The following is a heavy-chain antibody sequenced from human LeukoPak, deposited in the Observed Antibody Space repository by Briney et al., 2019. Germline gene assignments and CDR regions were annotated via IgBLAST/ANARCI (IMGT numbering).Heavy chain of an antibody. CDR1: GFTFSSYS. D-gene: IGHD3-22*01. J-gene: IGHJ3*02. Sequence: PGGSLRLSCAASGFTFSSYSMNWVRQAPGKGLEWVSSISSSSYIYYADSVKGRFTISRDNAKNSLYLQMNSLRAEDTAVYYCARDSAGDDSSGYWEGAFDIWGQGTMVTVSS. CDR2: ISSSSYI. V-gene: IGHV3-21*01. CDR3: ARDSAGDDSSGYWEGAFDI.